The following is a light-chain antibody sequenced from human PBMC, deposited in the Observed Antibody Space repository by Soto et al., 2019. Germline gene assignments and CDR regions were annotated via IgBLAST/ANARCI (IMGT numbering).Light chain of an antibody. Sequence: EIVLTQSPGTLSLSPGERATLSCRASKSVSSSYLAWYQQKPGQAPRLLIYGASSRATGIPDRFSGSGSGTDFKLTISLLEPEDFAVYYCQQYCSSPLTFGGGTKVEIK. CDR1: KSVSSSY. CDR2: GAS. CDR3: QQYCSSPLT. V-gene: IGKV3-20*01. J-gene: IGKJ4*01.